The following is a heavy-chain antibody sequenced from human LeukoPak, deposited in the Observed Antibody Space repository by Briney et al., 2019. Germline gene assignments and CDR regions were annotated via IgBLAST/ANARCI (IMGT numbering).Heavy chain of an antibody. CDR2: IYYSGST. CDR3: ARWAHSSGYYYWFDP. V-gene: IGHV4-31*03. CDR1: GGSISSGGYY. J-gene: IGHJ5*02. D-gene: IGHD3-22*01. Sequence: SETLSLTCTVSGGSISSGGYYWSWIRQHPGKGLEWIGYIYYSGSTYYNPSLKSRVTISVDTSKNQFFLKLSSVTAADTAVYYCARWAHSSGYYYWFDPWGQGTLVTVSS.